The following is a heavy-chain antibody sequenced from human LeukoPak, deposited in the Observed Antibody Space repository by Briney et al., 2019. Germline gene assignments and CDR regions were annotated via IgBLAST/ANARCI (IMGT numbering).Heavy chain of an antibody. V-gene: IGHV3-30*04. Sequence: GGSLRLSCAASGFTFSSYAMHWVRQAPGKGLEWVAGISYDGSNKYYADSVKGRFTISRDNSKNTLYLQMNSLRAEDRAVYFCAREDLYYYDSSGYPYYYYGMDVWGQGTTVTVSS. J-gene: IGHJ6*02. D-gene: IGHD3-22*01. CDR2: ISYDGSNK. CDR1: GFTFSSYA. CDR3: AREDLYYYDSSGYPYYYYGMDV.